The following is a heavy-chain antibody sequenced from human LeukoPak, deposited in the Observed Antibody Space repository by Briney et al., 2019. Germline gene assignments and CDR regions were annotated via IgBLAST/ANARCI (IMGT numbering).Heavy chain of an antibody. CDR1: GGSISSGGYS. J-gene: IGHJ4*02. Sequence: SETLSLTCAVSGGSISSGGYSWSWIRQPPGKGLEWIGYIYHSGSTYYNPSLKSRVTISVDRSKNQLSLKLTSVTAADTAVYYCARVPPNSGSSPFDYWGQGTLVTVSS. V-gene: IGHV4-30-2*01. D-gene: IGHD1-26*01. CDR3: ARVPPNSGSSPFDY. CDR2: IYHSGST.